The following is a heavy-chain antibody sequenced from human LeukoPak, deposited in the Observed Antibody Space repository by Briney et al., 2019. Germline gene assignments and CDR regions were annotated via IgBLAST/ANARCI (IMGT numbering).Heavy chain of an antibody. CDR2: INPNSGGT. J-gene: IGHJ6*02. D-gene: IGHD2-2*01. Sequence: ASVKVSCKASGYSFTGNCMHWGRQAPGQGLEWMGGINPNSGGTNYAQKFQGRVTMTRDTSISTAYMELSRLSSDDTAVDYCARAYCSSTSCYRRYYYYYYGMDVWGQGTTVTVSS. CDR1: GYSFTGNC. V-gene: IGHV1-2*02. CDR3: ARAYCSSTSCYRRYYYYYYGMDV.